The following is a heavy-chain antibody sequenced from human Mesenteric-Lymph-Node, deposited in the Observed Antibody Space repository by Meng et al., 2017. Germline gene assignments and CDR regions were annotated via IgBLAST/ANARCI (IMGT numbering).Heavy chain of an antibody. D-gene: IGHD2-8*02. J-gene: IGHJ4*02. CDR3: ATTGGGFDY. V-gene: IGHV7-4-1*02. CDR1: ASTFSNYD. Sequence: QVQLVQSGSELKQPGASVKVSCMASASTFSNYDINWVRQAPGQGLEWMGWINTKTGNPTYAQGFTGRFVFSLDTSVSTAHLHISTLTPEDTAVYYCATTGGGFDYWGQGTMVTVSS. CDR2: INTKTGNP.